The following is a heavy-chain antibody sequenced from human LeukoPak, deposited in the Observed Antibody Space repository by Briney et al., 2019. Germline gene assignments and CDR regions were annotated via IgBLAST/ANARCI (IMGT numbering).Heavy chain of an antibody. D-gene: IGHD3-16*01. CDR3: AREGDYVWGGRDFDY. CDR1: EFTFSSYG. CDR2: IRYDGTNK. Sequence: GGSLRLSCAASEFTFSSYGMHWVRQAPGKGLEWVAFIRYDGTNKYYADSVKGRFTISRDNSKNTLYLQMNSLRAEDTAVYYCAREGDYVWGGRDFDYWGQGTLVTVSS. V-gene: IGHV3-30*02. J-gene: IGHJ4*02.